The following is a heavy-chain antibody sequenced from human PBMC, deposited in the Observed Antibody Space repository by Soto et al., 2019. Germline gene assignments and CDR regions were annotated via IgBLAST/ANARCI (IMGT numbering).Heavy chain of an antibody. Sequence: ASVKVSCKASGYTFTSYAMHWVRQAPGQRLEWMGWINAGNGNTKYSQKFQGKVTITRDTSASTAYMELSSLRSEDTAVYYCARPTQTRAFDYWGQGTLVTVSS. CDR1: GYTFTSYA. CDR2: INAGNGNT. CDR3: ARPTQTRAFDY. D-gene: IGHD4-17*01. V-gene: IGHV1-3*01. J-gene: IGHJ4*02.